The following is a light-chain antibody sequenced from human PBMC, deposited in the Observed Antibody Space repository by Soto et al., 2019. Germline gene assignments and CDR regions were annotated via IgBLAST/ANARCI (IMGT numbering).Light chain of an antibody. CDR2: GAS. J-gene: IGKJ3*01. Sequence: EIVMTQSTATLSVSPGERATLTCRASQSVSSNLAWYQQKPGQATRRLIYGASTRATGIPARFSGSGSGTEFTITISRLQFEDFAFYYCQQYNNWTVTFGPGTKVDI. V-gene: IGKV3-15*01. CDR3: QQYNNWTVT. CDR1: QSVSSN.